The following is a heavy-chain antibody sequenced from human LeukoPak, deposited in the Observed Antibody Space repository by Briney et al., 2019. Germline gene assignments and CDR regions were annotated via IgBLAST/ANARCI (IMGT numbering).Heavy chain of an antibody. CDR1: GFTFSSYS. D-gene: IGHD3-10*01. CDR2: ISSSSYI. J-gene: IGHJ4*02. CDR3: ARETSYGSGSHDY. V-gene: IGHV3-21*01. Sequence: KPAGSLRLSCAASGFTFSSYSMNWVRQAPGKGLEWVSSISSSSYIYYADSVKGRFTISRDNAKNSLYLQMNSLRAEDTAVYYCARETSYGSGSHDYWGQGTLVSVSS.